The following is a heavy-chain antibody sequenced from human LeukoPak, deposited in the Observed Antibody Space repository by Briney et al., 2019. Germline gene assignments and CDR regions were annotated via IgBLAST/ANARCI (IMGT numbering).Heavy chain of an antibody. V-gene: IGHV3-48*03. CDR1: GFTFSGYE. CDR3: ARGLIVAGRTQLPPDF. Sequence: GGFLRLSCATSGFTFSGYEMNWVRQAPGKGLEWLSYINGSGSTTYCADSVRGRFTISRDNAKKSLFLQMSRLRAEDTAVYYCARGLIVAGRTQLPPDFWGQGTLVTVSS. CDR2: INGSGSTT. D-gene: IGHD1-1*01. J-gene: IGHJ4*02.